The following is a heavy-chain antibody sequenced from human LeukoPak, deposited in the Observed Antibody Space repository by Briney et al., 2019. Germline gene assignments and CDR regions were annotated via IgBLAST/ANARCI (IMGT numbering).Heavy chain of an antibody. CDR3: ASEGDYIPFDY. Sequence: GGSLRLSCAASGFTFSSYGMHWVRQAPGKGLEWVAVIWHDGSNKYYADSVKGRFTISRDNSKITLYLQMNSLRAEDTAVYYCASEGDYIPFDYWGQGTLVTVSS. V-gene: IGHV3-33*01. CDR1: GFTFSSYG. D-gene: IGHD4-17*01. CDR2: IWHDGSNK. J-gene: IGHJ4*02.